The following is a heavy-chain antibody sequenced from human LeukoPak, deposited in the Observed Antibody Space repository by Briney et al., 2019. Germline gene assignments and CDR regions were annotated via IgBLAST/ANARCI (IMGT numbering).Heavy chain of an antibody. D-gene: IGHD3-3*01. J-gene: IGHJ4*02. CDR2: ISSSSSYI. CDR3: AKGDDFWSGYYD. Sequence: GGSLRLSCAASGFTFSSYSTNWVRQAPGKGLEWVSSISSSSSYIYYADSVRGRFTISRDNAKNSLYLQMNSLRTEDTALYYCAKGDDFWSGYYDWGQGTLVTVSS. V-gene: IGHV3-21*04. CDR1: GFTFSSYS.